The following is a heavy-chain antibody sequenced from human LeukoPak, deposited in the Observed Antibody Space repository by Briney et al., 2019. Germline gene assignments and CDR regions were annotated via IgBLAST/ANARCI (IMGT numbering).Heavy chain of an antibody. D-gene: IGHD6-19*01. CDR2: ISGSGGST. V-gene: IGHV3-23*01. Sequence: PGGSLRLSCAASGFAFSRYAMTCVRQAPGKGLEWVSAISGSGGSTYYADSVKGRFTISRDNSKNTLFLQMNSLRAEDTAVYYGIPVAGTGFDYWGQGTLVTVSS. CDR3: IPVAGTGFDY. CDR1: GFAFSRYA. J-gene: IGHJ4*02.